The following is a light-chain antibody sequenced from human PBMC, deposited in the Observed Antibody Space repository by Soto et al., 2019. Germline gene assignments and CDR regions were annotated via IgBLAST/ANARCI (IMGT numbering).Light chain of an antibody. V-gene: IGLV2-14*01. CDR2: EVS. J-gene: IGLJ1*01. CDR3: KSYAGSNTYV. CDR1: NRDVGAYKY. Sequence: QSALTQPASVSGSPGQSITISCTGTNRDVGAYKYVSWYQHHPGTAPKLILYEVSNRPSGVSDRFSGSKSGNTASLTVSGLQAADEADYFCKSYAGSNTYVFGSGTKVTVL.